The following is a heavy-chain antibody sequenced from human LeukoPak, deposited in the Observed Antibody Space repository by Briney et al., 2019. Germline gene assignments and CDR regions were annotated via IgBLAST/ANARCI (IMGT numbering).Heavy chain of an antibody. D-gene: IGHD7-27*01. CDR1: GYSISSGYY. CDR3: ATGAAWNWFDP. V-gene: IGHV4-38-2*02. J-gene: IGHJ5*02. Sequence: SESLSLTCTVSGYSISSGYYWGWIRQPPGKGLEWIGSIYHSGSTYYNPSLKSRVTISVDTSKNQFSLKLSSVTAADTAVYYCATGAAWNWFDPWGQGTLVTVSP. CDR2: IYHSGST.